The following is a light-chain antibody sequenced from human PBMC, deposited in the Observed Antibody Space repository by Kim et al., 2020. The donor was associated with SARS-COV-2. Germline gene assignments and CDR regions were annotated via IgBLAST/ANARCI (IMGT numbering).Light chain of an antibody. CDR1: SSIVGSNY. Sequence: GQRVTISCSGRSSIVGSNYVFWYQRLPATAPRLLIYRDDKRPSGVSDRFSGSKSGASASLVISGLRSEDEAEYFCTSWDDSLTGPVFGSGTEVTVL. J-gene: IGLJ1*01. CDR2: RDD. CDR3: TSWDDSLTGPV. V-gene: IGLV1-47*01.